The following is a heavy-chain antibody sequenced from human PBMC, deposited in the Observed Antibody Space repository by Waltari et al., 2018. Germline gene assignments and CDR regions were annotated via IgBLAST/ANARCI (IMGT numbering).Heavy chain of an antibody. CDR2: ISGSGDRT. Sequence: EVQLLESGGGLVPPGGSLRLSCEASGFTFSFYALTWARPAPGQGLEWVSAISGSGDRTYYADSVKGRFTISRDHSKSTLFLQINSLRAEDTAVYYCATASGESPVLDYGMDVWGQGTTVTVSS. CDR3: ATASGESPVLDYGMDV. J-gene: IGHJ6*02. CDR1: GFTFSFYA. D-gene: IGHD2-21*01. V-gene: IGHV3-23*01.